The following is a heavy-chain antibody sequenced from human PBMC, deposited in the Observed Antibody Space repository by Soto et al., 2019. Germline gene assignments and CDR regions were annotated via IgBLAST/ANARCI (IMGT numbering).Heavy chain of an antibody. CDR2: IFYSGST. J-gene: IGHJ5*02. V-gene: IGHV4-39*01. CDR3: ARIWGVTMAWFDP. D-gene: IGHD3-16*01. Sequence: QLQLQESGPGLVKPSETLSLTCTVSGGSISGSSYYWGWIRQPPGKGLEWIGRIFYSGSTYYNPSLKSRVTISVDTSKNQFSLRLSSVTAADTAVYYCARIWGVTMAWFDPWGQGTLVTVSS. CDR1: GGSISGSSYY.